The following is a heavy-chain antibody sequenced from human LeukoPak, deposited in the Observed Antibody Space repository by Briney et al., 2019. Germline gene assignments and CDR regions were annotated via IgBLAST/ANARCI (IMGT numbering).Heavy chain of an antibody. V-gene: IGHV3-48*01. CDR3: ARDHGMATDY. D-gene: IGHD5-24*01. CDR2: ISSSSSTI. CDR1: GFIFSNYY. J-gene: IGHJ4*02. Sequence: GGSLRLSCAASGFIFSNYYLNWVRQAPGKGLEWVSYISSSSSTIYYADSVKGRFTISRDNAKNSLYLQMNSLRAEDTAVYYCARDHGMATDYWGQGTLVTVSS.